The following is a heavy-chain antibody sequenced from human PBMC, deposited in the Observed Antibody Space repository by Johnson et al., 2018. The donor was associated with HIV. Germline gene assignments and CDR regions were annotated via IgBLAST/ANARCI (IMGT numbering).Heavy chain of an antibody. CDR2: ISYDGSNK. D-gene: IGHD4/OR15-4a*01. V-gene: IGHV3-30*03. CDR1: GFTFSSYG. Sequence: QVQLVESGGGVVQPGRSLRLSCAASGFTFSSYGMHWVRQAPGKGLEWVAVISYDGSNKYYADSVKGRFTISRDNAKNSLFLQMNSLRAEDTAVYYCARDSTPWGDDYVDYAFDIWCQGTLVTVSS. CDR3: ARDSTPWGDDYVDYAFDI. J-gene: IGHJ3*02.